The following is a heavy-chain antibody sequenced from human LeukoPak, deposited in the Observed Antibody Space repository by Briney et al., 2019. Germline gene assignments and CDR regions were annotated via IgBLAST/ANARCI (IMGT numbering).Heavy chain of an antibody. Sequence: AGGSLRLSCAASGLTFSSHWMHWVRQAPGKGLEWVSGISGSNGNTYYADSVKGRFTISRDNSKNTLYLQMNSLRVEDTAVYYCAKDRSGSYYGFDYWGQGTLVTVSS. J-gene: IGHJ4*02. CDR3: AKDRSGSYYGFDY. CDR1: GLTFSSHW. V-gene: IGHV3-23*01. CDR2: ISGSNGNT. D-gene: IGHD1-26*01.